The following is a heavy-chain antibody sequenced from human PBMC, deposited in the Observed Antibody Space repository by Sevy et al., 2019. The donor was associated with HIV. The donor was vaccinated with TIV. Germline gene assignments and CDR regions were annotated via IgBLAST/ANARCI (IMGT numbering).Heavy chain of an antibody. Sequence: SETLSLTCTVSGGSISSYYWSWIRQPPGKGLEWIGYIYYSGSTNYNPSLQSRVTISVDTSKNQFSLKLSSVTAADTAVYYCAREGWAVAGTFAFDYWGQGTLVTVSS. CDR1: GGSISSYY. CDR3: AREGWAVAGTFAFDY. V-gene: IGHV4-59*01. CDR2: IYYSGST. J-gene: IGHJ4*02. D-gene: IGHD6-19*01.